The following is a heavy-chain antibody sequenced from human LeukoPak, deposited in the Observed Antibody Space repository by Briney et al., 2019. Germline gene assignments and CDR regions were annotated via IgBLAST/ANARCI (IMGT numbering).Heavy chain of an antibody. D-gene: IGHD1-14*01. CDR2: INPSGGST. J-gene: IGHJ4*02. CDR1: GYTFTSYY. V-gene: IGHV1-46*01. Sequence: ASVKVSCKASGYTFTSYYMHWVRQAPGQGLEWMGIINPSGGSTSYAQKFQGRVTMTRDTSTSTVYMELSSPRSEDTAVYYCASDNHSKNRKGYFDYWGQGTLVTVSS. CDR3: ASDNHSKNRKGYFDY.